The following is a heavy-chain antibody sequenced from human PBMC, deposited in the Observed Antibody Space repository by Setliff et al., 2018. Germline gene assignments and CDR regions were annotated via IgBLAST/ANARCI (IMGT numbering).Heavy chain of an antibody. CDR3: ARVATLIRGVTVNWFDP. Sequence: ASVKVSCKASGYTFTGYFIHWVRQAPGQGLEWMGWINPNSGGTNYAQKFQGRVTMTRDTSISTAYMELSRLRSDDTAVYSCARVATLIRGVTVNWFDPWGQGTLVTVSS. V-gene: IGHV1-2*02. D-gene: IGHD3-10*01. CDR1: GYTFTGYF. J-gene: IGHJ5*02. CDR2: INPNSGGT.